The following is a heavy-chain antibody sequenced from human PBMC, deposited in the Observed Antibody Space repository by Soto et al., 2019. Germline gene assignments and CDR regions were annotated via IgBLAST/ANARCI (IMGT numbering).Heavy chain of an antibody. CDR3: AREGGAAAGTIDY. Sequence: ASVKVSCKASGYTFTSYAMHWVRQAPGQRLEWMGWINAGNGNTKYSQKFQGRVTITRDTSASTAYMELRSLRSDDTAVYYCAREGGAAAGTIDYWGQGTLVTV. CDR1: GYTFTSYA. CDR2: INAGNGNT. J-gene: IGHJ4*02. D-gene: IGHD6-13*01. V-gene: IGHV1-3*01.